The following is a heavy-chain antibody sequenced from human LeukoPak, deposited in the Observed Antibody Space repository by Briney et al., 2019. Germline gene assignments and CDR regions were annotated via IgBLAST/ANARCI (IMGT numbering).Heavy chain of an antibody. CDR3: ASRGAIAARPGSTDDWFDP. D-gene: IGHD6-6*01. Sequence: ASVKVSCKASGGTFSSYAISWVRQAPGHGLEWMGGIIPIFGTANYAQKFQGRVTITTDESTSTAYMELSSLRSEDTAVYYCASRGAIAARPGSTDDWFDPWGQGTLVTVSS. CDR2: IIPIFGTA. CDR1: GGTFSSYA. J-gene: IGHJ5*02. V-gene: IGHV1-69*05.